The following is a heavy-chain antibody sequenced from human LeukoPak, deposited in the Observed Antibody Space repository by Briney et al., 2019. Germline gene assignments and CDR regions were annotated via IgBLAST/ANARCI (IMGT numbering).Heavy chain of an antibody. CDR2: IYSGGTP. J-gene: IGHJ4*02. V-gene: IGHV3-53*01. CDR3: GRLNNYALEY. CDR1: GFTVSRYY. Sequence: GGSLRLSCAASGFTVSRYYMSWVRQAPGKGLEWVSVIYSGGTPFYPDPVKGRFTISRDNAKKSLYLQMNSLRAEDTAVYYCGRLNNYALEYWGQGTLVTVSS. D-gene: IGHD3-16*01.